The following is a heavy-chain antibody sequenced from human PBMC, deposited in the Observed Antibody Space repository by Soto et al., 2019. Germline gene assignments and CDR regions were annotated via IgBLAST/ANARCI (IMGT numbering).Heavy chain of an antibody. J-gene: IGHJ4*01. CDR2: ISAHNGNT. D-gene: IGHD1-26*01. CDR3: GRGRYGDY. CDR1: GYTFTSYG. V-gene: IGHV1-18*01. Sequence: QVHLVQSGAEVKKPGASVKVSCKASGYTFTSYGIPWVRQAPGQGLEWMGWISAHNGNTDYAQKLQGRVIVTRDTSTSTAYMELSSLRSDAKAVYYCGRGRYGDYWGHGALVTVSS.